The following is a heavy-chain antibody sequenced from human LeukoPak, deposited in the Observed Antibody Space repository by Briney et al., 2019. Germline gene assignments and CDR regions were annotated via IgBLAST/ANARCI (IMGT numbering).Heavy chain of an antibody. D-gene: IGHD2-2*01. V-gene: IGHV3-23*01. J-gene: IGHJ6*03. Sequence: GGSLRLSCAASGFTFDDYAMHWVRQAPGKGLEWVSAISGSGGSTYYADSMKGRFTISRDNSKNTLYLQMNSLRAEDTAVYYCARDHGPPPVYQLLYYYYYYMDVWGKGTTVTVSS. CDR2: ISGSGGST. CDR1: GFTFDDYA. CDR3: ARDHGPPPVYQLLYYYYYYMDV.